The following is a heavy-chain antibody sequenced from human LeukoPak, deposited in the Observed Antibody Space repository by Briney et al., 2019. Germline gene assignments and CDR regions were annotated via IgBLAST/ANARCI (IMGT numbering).Heavy chain of an antibody. D-gene: IGHD1/OR15-1a*01. CDR1: GYTFTGYY. CDR2: INPNSGGT. V-gene: IGHV1-2*02. J-gene: IGHJ6*03. Sequence: ASVKVSCKAPGYTFTGYYMHWVRQAPGQGLEWMGWINPNSGGTNYAQKFQGRVTMTRDTSISTAYMELSRLRSDDTAVYYCARGVTGTLYYYYYMDVWGKGTTVTVSS. CDR3: ARGVTGTLYYYYYMDV.